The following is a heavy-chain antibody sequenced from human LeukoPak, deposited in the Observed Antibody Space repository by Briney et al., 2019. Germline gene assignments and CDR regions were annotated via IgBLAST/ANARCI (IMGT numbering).Heavy chain of an antibody. CDR3: ARAANYDFWSGYRYGMDV. CDR1: GFTFSSYD. CDR2: IGTAGDT. J-gene: IGHJ6*02. Sequence: GGSLRLSCAASGFTFSSYDMHWVRQATGKGLEWVSAIGTAGDTYYPGSVKGRFTISRENAKNSLYLQMNSLRAEDTAVYYCARAANYDFWSGYRYGMDVWGQGTTFTVSS. V-gene: IGHV3-13*01. D-gene: IGHD3-3*01.